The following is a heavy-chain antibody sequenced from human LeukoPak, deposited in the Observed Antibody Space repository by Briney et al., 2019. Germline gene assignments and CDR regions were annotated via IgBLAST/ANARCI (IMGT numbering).Heavy chain of an antibody. D-gene: IGHD3-9*01. CDR2: INPNSDGT. CDR1: GYTFTGYY. CDR3: ARGYDILTGYYNGQDY. V-gene: IGHV1-2*02. J-gene: IGHJ4*02. Sequence: ASVKVSCKASGYTFTGYYMHWVRQAPGQGLEWMGWINPNSDGTNYAQKFQGRVTMTRDTSISTAYMELSRLRSDDTAVYYCARGYDILTGYYNGQDYWGQGTLVTVSS.